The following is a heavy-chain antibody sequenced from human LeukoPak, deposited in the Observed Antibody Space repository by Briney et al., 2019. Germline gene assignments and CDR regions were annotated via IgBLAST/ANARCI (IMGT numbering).Heavy chain of an antibody. CDR3: ARLNYDFWSGVWEGYYMDV. CDR1: GFTFSSYW. CDR2: IREDGSEK. D-gene: IGHD3-3*01. J-gene: IGHJ6*03. V-gene: IGHV3-7*01. Sequence: GGSLRLSCAASGFTFSSYWMTWVRQAPGKGLEWVANIREDGSEKYYVDSVKGRFTVSRDNAKNSLYLQVNSLRVEDTAVYYCARLNYDFWSGVWEGYYMDVWGKGTTVTVSS.